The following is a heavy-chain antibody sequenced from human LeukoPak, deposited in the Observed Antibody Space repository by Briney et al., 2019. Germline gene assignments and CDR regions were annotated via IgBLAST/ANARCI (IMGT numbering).Heavy chain of an antibody. J-gene: IGHJ4*02. CDR1: GYSFTSYY. D-gene: IGHD2-2*01. CDR3: ARAYTSAVAGAMGY. Sequence: ASVKVSCKASGYSFTSYYMHWVRQAPGQGLEWMGIINPSGGTTSYAQKFQGRVTMTRDTSTSTVYMELSSLRSDDTAVYYCARAYTSAVAGAMGYWGQGTLVTVSS. V-gene: IGHV1-46*01. CDR2: INPSGGTT.